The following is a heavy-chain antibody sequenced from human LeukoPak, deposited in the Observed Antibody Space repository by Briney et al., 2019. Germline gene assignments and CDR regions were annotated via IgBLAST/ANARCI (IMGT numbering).Heavy chain of an antibody. J-gene: IGHJ4*02. V-gene: IGHV1-2*02. CDR1: GYTFTGYY. CDR2: INPNSGGT. CDR3: ARDLSPIRRFDWFRHGYYFDY. Sequence: ASVKVSCKASGYTFTGYYMHWVRQAPGRGLEWMGWINPNSGGTNYAQKFQGRVTMTRDTSISTAYMELSRLRSDDTAVYYCARDLSPIRRFDWFRHGYYFDYWGQGTLVTVSS. D-gene: IGHD3-9*01.